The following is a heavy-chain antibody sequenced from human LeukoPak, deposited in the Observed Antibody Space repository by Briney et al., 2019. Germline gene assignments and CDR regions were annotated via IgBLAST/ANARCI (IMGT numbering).Heavy chain of an antibody. CDR2: ISAYNGNT. D-gene: IGHD1-26*01. CDR3: ATGNLIVGATFDWFDP. J-gene: IGHJ5*02. CDR1: GYTFTSYG. Sequence: ASVKVSCKASGYTFTSYGISWVRQAPGQGLEWMGWISAYNGNTNYAQKLQGRVTMTTDTSTSTAYMELRSLRSDDTAVYYCATGNLIVGATFDWFDPWGQGTLVTVSS. V-gene: IGHV1-18*01.